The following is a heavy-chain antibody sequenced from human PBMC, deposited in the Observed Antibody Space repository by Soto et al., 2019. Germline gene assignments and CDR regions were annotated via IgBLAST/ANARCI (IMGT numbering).Heavy chain of an antibody. V-gene: IGHV1-8*02. CDR3: ARGDWFGNWFDP. Sequence: QVQLVQSGSEVKKPGASVKVSCKSFGYSFTSLDVHWVRQASGQGLEWMGWMNPNSGNTDYAQRFQGRVTMTRNTSINTAYMELNSLTSDDTAVYYCARGDWFGNWFDPWGQGTLVTVSS. CDR2: MNPNSGNT. J-gene: IGHJ5*02. D-gene: IGHD3-9*01. CDR1: GYSFTSLD.